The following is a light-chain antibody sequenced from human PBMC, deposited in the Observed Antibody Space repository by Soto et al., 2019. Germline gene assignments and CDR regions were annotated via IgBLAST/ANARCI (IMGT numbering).Light chain of an antibody. Sequence: EIGMTQSPATLSVTPGETATLSCRASQSIGSALAWYQHRPGQAPRLLIVAASIRATGVPGRFSGGGSGTDFTLTISSLQSEDFAVYYCQQYRNWPPLNFGGGTTVEIK. V-gene: IGKV3-15*01. CDR2: AAS. CDR1: QSIGSA. J-gene: IGKJ4*01. CDR3: QQYRNWPPLN.